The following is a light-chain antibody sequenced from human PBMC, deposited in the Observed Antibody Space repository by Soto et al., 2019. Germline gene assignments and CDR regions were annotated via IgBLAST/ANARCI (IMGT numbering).Light chain of an antibody. V-gene: IGLV2-23*01. Sequence: QSALTQPASVSGSPGQSITISCTGTSSDVGSYNLVSWYQQHAGKAPKLMIYEGSKRHSGVSNRFSGSKSGNTASLTISGLQAEDEADYYCCSYAGSNVVFGGGTKLTVL. CDR1: SSDVGSYNL. CDR2: EGS. CDR3: CSYAGSNVV. J-gene: IGLJ2*01.